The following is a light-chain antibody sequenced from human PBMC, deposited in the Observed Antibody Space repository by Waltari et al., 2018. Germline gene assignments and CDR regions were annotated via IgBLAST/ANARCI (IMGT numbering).Light chain of an antibody. J-gene: IGKJ3*01. Sequence: EIVMTQSPATLSVSPGERATLSCRASQNIRNSLAWYQQKPGQAPRLLISIASTRAPGIPARFSGSGSGTQFSLTISSLQHEDFAIYYCQQHNSWPPIFTFGPGTKVDIK. V-gene: IGKV3D-15*01. CDR1: QNIRNS. CDR3: QQHNSWPPIFT. CDR2: IAS.